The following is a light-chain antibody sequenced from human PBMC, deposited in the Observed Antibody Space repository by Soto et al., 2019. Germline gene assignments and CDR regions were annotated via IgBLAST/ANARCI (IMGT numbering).Light chain of an antibody. J-gene: IGKJ1*01. CDR1: QSISSW. Sequence: DIHMTQSPSTLSASVGYRFTITCRASQSISSWLDWYQQKPGKAPKLLIYKASSLESGVPSRFRGSGSGTEVTLAISSLQPDDVETYYCQQYNSYPWTFGQGTKVDIK. CDR2: KAS. V-gene: IGKV1-5*03. CDR3: QQYNSYPWT.